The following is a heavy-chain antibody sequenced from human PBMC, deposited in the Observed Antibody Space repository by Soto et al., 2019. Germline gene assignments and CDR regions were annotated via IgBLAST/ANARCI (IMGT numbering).Heavy chain of an antibody. V-gene: IGHV1-46*01. D-gene: IGHD3-22*01. J-gene: IGHJ4*02. CDR2: INPSGGSS. CDR1: GYTFTSYY. Sequence: QVQLVQSGAEVKKTGASVKVSCKASGYTFTSYYMHWVRQAPGQGLEWMGIINPSGGSSSYAQKFQGRVTMTRDTSTNTVSMELNSLRSEDTAVYYCGRGSLITMIVNYWGQGTLVTVSS. CDR3: GRGSLITMIVNY.